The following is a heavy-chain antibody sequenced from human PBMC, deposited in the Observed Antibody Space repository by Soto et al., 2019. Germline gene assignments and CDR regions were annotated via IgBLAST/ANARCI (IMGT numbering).Heavy chain of an antibody. J-gene: IGHJ4*02. Sequence: GESLKISCAASGFTFSSYSMNWVRQAPGKGLEWVSSISSSSSYIYYADSVKGRFTISRDNAKNSLYLQMNSLRAEDTAGYYCARSPGAYYYDSSGYYGYWGQGTLVTVSS. CDR3: ARSPGAYYYDSSGYYGY. CDR2: ISSSSSYI. CDR1: GFTFSSYS. V-gene: IGHV3-21*01. D-gene: IGHD3-22*01.